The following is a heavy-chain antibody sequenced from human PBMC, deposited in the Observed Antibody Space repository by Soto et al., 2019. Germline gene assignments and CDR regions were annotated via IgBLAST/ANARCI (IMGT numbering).Heavy chain of an antibody. CDR1: GGSISSYY. J-gene: IGHJ4*02. CDR2: IYYSGST. V-gene: IGHV4-59*01. Sequence: PSETLSLTCTFAGGSISSYYGSWIRQPPGKGLEWIGYIYYSGSTNDNPSLKSRVTISVDTSKNQFSLKLSSVTAADTAVYECARSWGYYFDYWRQVTLVNVS. CDR3: ARSWGYYFDY. D-gene: IGHD3-16*01.